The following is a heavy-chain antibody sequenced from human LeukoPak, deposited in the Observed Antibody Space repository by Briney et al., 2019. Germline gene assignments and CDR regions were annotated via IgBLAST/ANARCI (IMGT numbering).Heavy chain of an antibody. CDR2: MNPNSGNT. Sequence: ASVKVSCKTSGYTFTNYDINWVRQATGQGLEWMGWMNPNSGNTGYAQKFQGRVTITRDTSISTAYMELSSLRSEDTAVYYCTARAMEWYWGQGTLVTVSS. V-gene: IGHV1-8*03. CDR3: TARAMEWY. J-gene: IGHJ4*02. CDR1: GYTFTNYD. D-gene: IGHD5-18*01.